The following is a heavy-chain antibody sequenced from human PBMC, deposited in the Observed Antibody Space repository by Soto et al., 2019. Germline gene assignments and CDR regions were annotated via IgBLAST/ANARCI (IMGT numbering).Heavy chain of an antibody. D-gene: IGHD2-21*02. CDR1: GFTFSSYT. J-gene: IGHJ4*02. CDR2: SSDRRTGNT. V-gene: IGHV3-23*01. Sequence: GGSLRLSCAASGFTFSSYTLNWVRRAPGKGLEWVATSSDRRTGNTHYSDSVRGRFTLSRDYSRNILFLQMDSLRADDTALYYCTTWLTAHFDYWGRGTQVTVS. CDR3: TTWLTAHFDY.